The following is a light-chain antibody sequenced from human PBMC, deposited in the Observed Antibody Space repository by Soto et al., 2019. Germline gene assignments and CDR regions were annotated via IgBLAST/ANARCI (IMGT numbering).Light chain of an antibody. CDR1: QGIRDN. CDR2: KAS. V-gene: IGKV1-6*01. CDR3: LQYETYWT. Sequence: AIQMTQSPSSLSSSLGDRVTITCRASQGIRDNLGWYQQKPGKAPKLLIYKASSLESGVPSRFSVSGSGTEFTLTIRSMKPDYVATDYCLQYETYWTFGQGTKVDIK. J-gene: IGKJ1*01.